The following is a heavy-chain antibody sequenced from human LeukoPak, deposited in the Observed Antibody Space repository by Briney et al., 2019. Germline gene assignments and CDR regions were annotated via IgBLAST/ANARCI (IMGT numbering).Heavy chain of an antibody. D-gene: IGHD6-25*01. CDR2: ISSSGTYI. Sequence: GGPLRLSCAASGFTFSSYAMSWVRQAPGKGLEWVSSISSSGTYIYYADSVKGRFTISRDNAKTSLYLQMNSLRPEDTAIYYCAAAWSNFDYWGQGILVVVSS. CDR1: GFTFSSYA. CDR3: AAAWSNFDY. J-gene: IGHJ4*02. V-gene: IGHV3-21*01.